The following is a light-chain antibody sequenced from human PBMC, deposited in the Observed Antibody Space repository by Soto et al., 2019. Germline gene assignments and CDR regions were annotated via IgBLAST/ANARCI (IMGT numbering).Light chain of an antibody. CDR1: TGAVTSDTY. J-gene: IGLJ2*01. CDR2: STS. CDR3: LLYFGSSQI. Sequence: QSVVTQEPSLTVSPGRTVTLTCASSTGAVTSDTYPNWVQQKPGQAPRALIYSTSNSHSWTPARFSGSLLGGKAALTLSGVQPEDEAEYYCLLYFGSSQIFGGGTKL. V-gene: IGLV7-43*01.